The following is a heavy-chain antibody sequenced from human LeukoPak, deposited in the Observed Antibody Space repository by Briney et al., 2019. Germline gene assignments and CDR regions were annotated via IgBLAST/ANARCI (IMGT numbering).Heavy chain of an antibody. D-gene: IGHD3-22*01. CDR3: ARLYDSSGYYYAHFDY. V-gene: IGHV4-59*08. J-gene: IGHJ4*02. CDR2: IYYSGST. Sequence: SSETLSLTCTVSGGSISSYYWSWIRQPPGKGLEWIGYIYYSGSTNYNPPLKSRVTISVDTSKNQFSLELSSVTAADTAVYYCARLYDSSGYYYAHFDYWGQGTLVTVSS. CDR1: GGSISSYY.